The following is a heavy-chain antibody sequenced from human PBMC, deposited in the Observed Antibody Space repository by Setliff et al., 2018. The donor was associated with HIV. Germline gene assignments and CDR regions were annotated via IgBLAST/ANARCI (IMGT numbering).Heavy chain of an antibody. V-gene: IGHV1-2*02. CDR3: ARDPYSSSWYDL. D-gene: IGHD2-2*01. J-gene: IGHJ5*02. CDR1: GYRFTDYS. Sequence: GASVKVSCKASGYRFTDYSMHWVRQAPGQGLEWVGWTDLLNGETKYAQKSQGRVTLIRDTSISTAYMEMTNLTSDDTAVYYCARDPYSSSWYDLWGQGTLVTVSS. CDR2: TDLLNGET.